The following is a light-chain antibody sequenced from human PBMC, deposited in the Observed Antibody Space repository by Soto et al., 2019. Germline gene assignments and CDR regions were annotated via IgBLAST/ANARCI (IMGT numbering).Light chain of an antibody. Sequence: DIQMTQSPSSLSASFGDRVTITCRASQGIGVYLAWFQQKPGNAPKLLIYAASTLQSGVPYRFSGSGSGTDFTLTISSLQPEDVATYYGQKYNSAPLTFGGGTKVEIK. CDR2: AAS. CDR1: QGIGVY. J-gene: IGKJ4*01. V-gene: IGKV1-27*01. CDR3: QKYNSAPLT.